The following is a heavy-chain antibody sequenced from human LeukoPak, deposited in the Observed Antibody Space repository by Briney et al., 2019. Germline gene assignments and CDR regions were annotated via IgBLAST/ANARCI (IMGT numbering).Heavy chain of an antibody. V-gene: IGHV1-2*02. CDR2: INPNSGDT. Sequence: APVKVSCKASGYTFTGYYIHWVRQAPGQGLEWMGWINPNSGDTNYAQRFQGRVTMTRDTSISTAYMELSSLTSDDTAVYYCARVNGGNLPFDYWGQGTLVTVSS. CDR1: GYTFTGYY. J-gene: IGHJ4*02. D-gene: IGHD4-23*01. CDR3: ARVNGGNLPFDY.